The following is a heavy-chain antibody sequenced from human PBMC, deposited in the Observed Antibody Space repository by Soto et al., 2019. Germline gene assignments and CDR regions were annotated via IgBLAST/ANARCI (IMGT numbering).Heavy chain of an antibody. Sequence: EVQLLESGGGLVQPGGSLTLSCAASGFTFSSYAMSWVRQAPGKGLEWVSAISGGGNDRFYADSVRGRFTISRDNSRNTLYLHMNSLRAEDTAVHYCARSLFIASTDTEPFDSWDQGTLVTVSS. V-gene: IGHV3-23*01. J-gene: IGHJ4*02. CDR3: ARSLFIASTDTEPFDS. D-gene: IGHD6-13*01. CDR2: ISGGGNDR. CDR1: GFTFSSYA.